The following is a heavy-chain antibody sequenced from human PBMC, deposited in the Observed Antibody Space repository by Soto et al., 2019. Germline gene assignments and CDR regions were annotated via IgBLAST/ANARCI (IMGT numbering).Heavy chain of an antibody. CDR1: GYTFTSYG. CDR3: ARDIGNWNYEYFDY. V-gene: IGHV1-18*01. J-gene: IGHJ4*02. D-gene: IGHD1-7*01. Sequence: ASVKVSCKASGYTFTSYGISRVRQAPGQGLEWMGWISAYSGDTNYAQKLQGRVTMTTDTSTSTAYMELRSLRSDDTAVYYCARDIGNWNYEYFDYWGQGTLVTVS. CDR2: ISAYSGDT.